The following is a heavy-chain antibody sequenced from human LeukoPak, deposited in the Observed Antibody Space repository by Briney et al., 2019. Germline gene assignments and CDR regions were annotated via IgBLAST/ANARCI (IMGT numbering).Heavy chain of an antibody. CDR3: AKVLRPYGSGKTGFYYYGMDV. J-gene: IGHJ6*02. V-gene: IGHV3-48*03. D-gene: IGHD3-10*01. CDR2: ISGSGSTI. Sequence: PGGSLRLSCAASGFTFSIYEMNWVRQAPGKGLEWVSFISGSGSTIHFADSVKGRFTMSRDNSKNTLYLQMNSLRAEDTAVYYCAKVLRPYGSGKTGFYYYGMDVWGQGTTVTVSS. CDR1: GFTFSIYE.